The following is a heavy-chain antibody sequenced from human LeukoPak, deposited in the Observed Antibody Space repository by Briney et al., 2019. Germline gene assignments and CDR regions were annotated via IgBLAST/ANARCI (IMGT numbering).Heavy chain of an antibody. CDR1: GGSISSYY. CDR3: ARRVSASGRDYFDY. Sequence: PSETLSLTCTVSGGSISSYYWSWIRQSPGKGLEGIGYIYYSGSTTYNPSLKSRVTISVDTSKSHFSLRLTSMTAADTAVYYCARRVSASGRDYFDYWGQGTLVTVSS. J-gene: IGHJ4*02. CDR2: IYYSGST. D-gene: IGHD2-2*01. V-gene: IGHV4-59*08.